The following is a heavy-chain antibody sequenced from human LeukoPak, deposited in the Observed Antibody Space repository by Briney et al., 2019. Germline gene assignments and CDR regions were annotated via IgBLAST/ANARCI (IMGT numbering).Heavy chain of an antibody. D-gene: IGHD6-13*01. CDR1: GDSISSYY. Sequence: PSETLSLTCTVSGDSISSYYWSWIRQPPGKGLEWIGYIYYSGSTNYNPSLKSRVTISVDTSKNQFSLKLSSVTAADTAVYYCARDTAAAGIAAAWGQGTLVTVSS. V-gene: IGHV4-59*01. CDR2: IYYSGST. CDR3: ARDTAAAGIAAA. J-gene: IGHJ4*02.